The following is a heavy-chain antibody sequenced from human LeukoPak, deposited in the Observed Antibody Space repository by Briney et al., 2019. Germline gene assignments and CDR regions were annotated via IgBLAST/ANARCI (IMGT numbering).Heavy chain of an antibody. CDR3: ARVADQNWYFDL. V-gene: IGHV4-34*01. J-gene: IGHJ2*01. Sequence: SETLSLTCAGYGGSFSGYYWSWIRQPPGKGLEWIGEINHSGSTNYNPSLKSRVTISVDTSKNQFSLKLSSVTAADTAVYYCARVADQNWYFDLWGRGTLVTVSS. CDR1: GGSFSGYY. CDR2: INHSGST.